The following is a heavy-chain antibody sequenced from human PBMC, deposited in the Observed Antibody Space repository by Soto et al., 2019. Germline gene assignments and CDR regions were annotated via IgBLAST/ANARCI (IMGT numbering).Heavy chain of an antibody. D-gene: IGHD4-17*01. Sequence: PSETLSLTCSVSGRSITTDGYYWSWIRQHPGKGLEWIGFVFYSGSTYYNPSLKSRVDISLDRSKNQFSLELRSLTAADAGLYYCAAQHSYGDPMDHWGQGTLVTVS. CDR1: GRSITTDGYY. CDR2: VFYSGST. CDR3: AAQHSYGDPMDH. J-gene: IGHJ4*02. V-gene: IGHV4-31*03.